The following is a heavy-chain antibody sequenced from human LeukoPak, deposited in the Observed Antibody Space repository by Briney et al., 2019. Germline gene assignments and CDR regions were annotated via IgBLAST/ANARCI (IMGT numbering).Heavy chain of an antibody. CDR2: IYYSGST. CDR1: GGSISSSSYY. CDR3: ARDLNYYDSSGYGY. J-gene: IGHJ4*02. Sequence: KASETLSLTCTVSGGSISSSSYYWGWIRQPPGKGLEWIGSIYYSGSTYYNPSLKSRVTISVDTSKNQFSLKLSSVTAADTAVYYCARDLNYYDSSGYGYWGQGTLVTVSS. D-gene: IGHD3-22*01. V-gene: IGHV4-39*07.